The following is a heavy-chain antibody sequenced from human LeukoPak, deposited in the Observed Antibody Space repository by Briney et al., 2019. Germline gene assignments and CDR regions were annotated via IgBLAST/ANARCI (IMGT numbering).Heavy chain of an antibody. Sequence: ASVKVSCKASGYIFTNFGISWVRQAPGQGLEWMGWISAYNDNTNYAQNLQGRLTMTTDTSTSTAYMELRGLRSDDTAVYYCARDSSSWFYYFYGMDVWGQGTTVTVSS. V-gene: IGHV1-18*01. CDR2: ISAYNDNT. CDR3: ARDSSSWFYYFYGMDV. CDR1: GYIFTNFG. D-gene: IGHD6-13*01. J-gene: IGHJ6*02.